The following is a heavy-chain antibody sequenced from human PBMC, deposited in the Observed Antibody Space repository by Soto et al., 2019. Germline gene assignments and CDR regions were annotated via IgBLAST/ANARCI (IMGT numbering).Heavy chain of an antibody. D-gene: IGHD3-10*01. J-gene: IGHJ5*02. CDR3: ARMDGLVRGITKNRFDP. CDR1: GYSFTRYW. Sequence: GESLKISCKGSGYSFTRYWISWVRQMPGKGLEWMGRIDPSDSYTNYGPSFQGHVTMSVDKSTSTAYLQWSSLKASDTAMYYCARMDGLVRGITKNRFDPWGQGTLVTVSS. CDR2: IDPSDSYT. V-gene: IGHV5-10-1*01.